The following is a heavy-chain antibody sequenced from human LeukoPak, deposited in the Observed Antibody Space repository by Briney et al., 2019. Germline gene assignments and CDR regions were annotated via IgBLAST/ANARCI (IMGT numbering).Heavy chain of an antibody. Sequence: PGGSLRLSCAASGFTFSDHYMDWVRQAPGKGLEWVSGVSATGGSTYYADSVKGRFTISRDNSKNTLYLQMNSLRAEDTAVHYCAKGLISSSSIKDAFDIWGQGTMVTVSS. J-gene: IGHJ3*02. D-gene: IGHD6-6*01. CDR1: GFTFSDHY. CDR2: VSATGGST. V-gene: IGHV3-23*01. CDR3: AKGLISSSSIKDAFDI.